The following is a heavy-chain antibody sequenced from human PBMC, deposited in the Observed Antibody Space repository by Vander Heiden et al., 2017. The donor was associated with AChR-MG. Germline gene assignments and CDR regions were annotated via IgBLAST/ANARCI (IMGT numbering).Heavy chain of an antibody. Sequence: QGQLQLGGAGLLKPSETLAPTCAGFVGYVSGYSRRWIRQAPGEGLEWIGEIDHSGSANYDPSLKSRVTISVDTSKNQYSLKLSSVTAADTAVYYCARFRGYYMDVWGKGTTVTVSS. CDR3: ARFRGYYMDV. CDR2: IDHSGSA. V-gene: IGHV4-34*01. J-gene: IGHJ6*03. CDR1: VGYVSGYS.